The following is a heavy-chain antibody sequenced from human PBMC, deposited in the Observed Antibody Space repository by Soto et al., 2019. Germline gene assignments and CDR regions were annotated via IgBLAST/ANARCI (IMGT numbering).Heavy chain of an antibody. CDR2: IYYSGST. Sequence: SETLSLTCTVSGGSISSGGYYWSWIRQHPGKGLEWIGSIYYSGSTYYNPSLKSRVTISVDTSKNQFSLKLSSVTAADTAVYYCARHGTTVTLVRRYYYYGMDVWGQGTTVTVSS. J-gene: IGHJ6*02. CDR3: ARHGTTVTLVRRYYYYGMDV. CDR1: GGSISSGGYY. V-gene: IGHV4-39*01. D-gene: IGHD4-17*01.